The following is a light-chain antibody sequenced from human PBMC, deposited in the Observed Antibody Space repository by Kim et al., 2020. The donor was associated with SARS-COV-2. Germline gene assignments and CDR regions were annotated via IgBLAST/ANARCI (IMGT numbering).Light chain of an antibody. CDR1: NMGSEN. CDR3: QVWDASTDVV. Sequence: VGLGQTARVARGGHNMGSENVHLYQREPGQAPVLVIYRDTNRPAGIPERFSGSNSGNTATLSISRTQTRDEANYYCQVWDASTDVVFGGGTQLTVL. V-gene: IGLV3-9*01. J-gene: IGLJ2*01. CDR2: RDT.